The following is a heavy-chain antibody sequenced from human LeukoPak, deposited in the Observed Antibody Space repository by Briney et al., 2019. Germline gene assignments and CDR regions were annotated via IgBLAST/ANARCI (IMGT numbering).Heavy chain of an antibody. V-gene: IGHV3-21*01. D-gene: IGHD4-17*01. CDR1: GFTFSSYT. Sequence: GGSLRLSCAASGFTFSSYTMNWVRQAPGKGLEWVASISSSGNYILYADSVKGRFTISRDNAKNSLYLQMNSLRAEDTAVYYCARDTYTVTTKSYDIWGQGNLVTVSS. CDR3: ARDTYTVTTKSYDI. J-gene: IGHJ4*02. CDR2: ISSSGNYI.